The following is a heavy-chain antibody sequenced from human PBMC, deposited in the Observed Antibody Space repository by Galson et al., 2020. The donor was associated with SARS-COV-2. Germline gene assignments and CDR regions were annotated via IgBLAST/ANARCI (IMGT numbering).Heavy chain of an antibody. CDR3: ALEYSSSSRQRDAFDI. CDR1: GGSFSGYY. J-gene: IGHJ3*02. CDR2: INHSGST. D-gene: IGHD6-6*01. V-gene: IGHV4-34*01. Sequence: SQTLSLTCAVYGGSFSGYYWSWIRQPPGKGLEWIGEINHSGSTNYNPSLKSRVTISVDTSKNQFSLKLSSVTAADTAVYYCALEYSSSSRQRDAFDIWGQGTMVTGSS.